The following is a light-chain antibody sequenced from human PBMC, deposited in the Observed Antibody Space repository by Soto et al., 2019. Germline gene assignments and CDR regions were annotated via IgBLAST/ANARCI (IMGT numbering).Light chain of an antibody. CDR3: KQSYSTFIT. J-gene: IGKJ5*01. CDR2: AAS. Sequence: DIQMTQSPSSLSASVGDRVTITCRASQSISSYLNWYQQKPGKAPKLLIYAASSLQSGVPSRFRGSGLGTDFTLTISTLKPEDFGTYSCKQSYSTFITSGQGTR. V-gene: IGKV1-39*01. CDR1: QSISSY.